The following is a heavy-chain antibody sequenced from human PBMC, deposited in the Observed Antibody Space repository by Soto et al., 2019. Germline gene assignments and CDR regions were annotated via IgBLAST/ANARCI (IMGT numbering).Heavy chain of an antibody. D-gene: IGHD4-17*01. CDR3: ARYDYGGFDY. CDR1: GGSISSSSYY. CDR2: IYYSGST. V-gene: IGHV4-39*01. Sequence: QLQLQESGPGLVKPSETLSLTCTVSGGSISSSSYYWGWIRQPPGKGLVWIGSIYYSGSTYYNPSLKSRVPKSVDTSKNQFSLKLSSVTAADTAVYYCARYDYGGFDYWGQGTLVTVSS. J-gene: IGHJ4*02.